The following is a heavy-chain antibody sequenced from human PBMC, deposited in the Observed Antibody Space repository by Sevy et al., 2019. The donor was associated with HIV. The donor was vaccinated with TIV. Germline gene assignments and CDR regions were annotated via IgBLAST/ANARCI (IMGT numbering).Heavy chain of an antibody. Sequence: QHGGSLRLSCAASGFTVSDNHMNWVRQAPGKGLEWVSVIYSSDRTDYADSVKGRFTVSRDNSKNTLYLQMNSLRAEDTAVYYCARDRVTYYYDSSGYYTSGYGMDVWGQGTTVTVSS. D-gene: IGHD3-22*01. V-gene: IGHV3-53*01. CDR1: GFTVSDNH. CDR3: ARDRVTYYYDSSGYYTSGYGMDV. CDR2: IYSSDRT. J-gene: IGHJ6*02.